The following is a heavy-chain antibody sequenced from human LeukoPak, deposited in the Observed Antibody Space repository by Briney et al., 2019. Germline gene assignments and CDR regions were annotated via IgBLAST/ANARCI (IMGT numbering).Heavy chain of an antibody. D-gene: IGHD5-18*01. V-gene: IGHV3-20*01. J-gene: IGHJ4*02. Sequence: GGSLRLSCAASGFTFNDHGMNWVRQAPGKGREWVSGITPNGGTTGYADSVRGRFTISRDNAKNSLYLQMNSLRAEDTAFYHCVRDRSYGAFDYWGQGTLVTVSS. CDR2: ITPNGGTT. CDR1: GFTFNDHG. CDR3: VRDRSYGAFDY.